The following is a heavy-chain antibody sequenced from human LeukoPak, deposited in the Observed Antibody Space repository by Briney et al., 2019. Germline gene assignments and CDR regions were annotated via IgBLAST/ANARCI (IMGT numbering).Heavy chain of an antibody. CDR1: GFRFSSYA. J-gene: IGHJ4*02. V-gene: IGHV3-23*01. CDR3: AKPRGKVAAALDY. D-gene: IGHD6-13*01. Sequence: GGSLRLSCAASGFRFSSYAMSWVRQAPGKGLEWVSAISGSGVSTYCADSVKGRFTVSRDNSKNTLYLQMSSLRAEDTAVYYCAKPRGKVAAALDYWGQGTLVTVSS. CDR2: ISGSGVST.